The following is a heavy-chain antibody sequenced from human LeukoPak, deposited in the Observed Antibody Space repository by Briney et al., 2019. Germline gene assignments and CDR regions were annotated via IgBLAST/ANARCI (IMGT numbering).Heavy chain of an antibody. J-gene: IGHJ4*02. D-gene: IGHD3-10*01. CDR2: INSDGSST. V-gene: IGHV3-74*01. CDR1: GFTFSSYW. Sequence: LSGGSLRLSCAASGFTFSSYWMHWVRQAPGKGLVWVSRINSDGSSTSYADSVKGRFTISRDNSKNTLYLEVISLTAEDTAVYYCAKDDAWLRFGEWSQGTLVTVSS. CDR3: AKDDAWLRFGE.